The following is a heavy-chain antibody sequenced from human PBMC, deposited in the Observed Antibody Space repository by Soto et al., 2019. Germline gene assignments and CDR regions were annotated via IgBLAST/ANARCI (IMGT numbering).Heavy chain of an antibody. D-gene: IGHD5-18*01. CDR1: GFTFSSYG. Sequence: PGGSLRLSCAASGFTFSSYGMHWVRQAPGKGLEWVAVIWYDGSNKYYVDSVKGRFTISRDNAKNSLYLQMNSLRAEDTAVYYCARVGHPDTAMVGYYFDYWGQGTLVTVSS. CDR2: IWYDGSNK. CDR3: ARVGHPDTAMVGYYFDY. J-gene: IGHJ4*02. V-gene: IGHV3-33*01.